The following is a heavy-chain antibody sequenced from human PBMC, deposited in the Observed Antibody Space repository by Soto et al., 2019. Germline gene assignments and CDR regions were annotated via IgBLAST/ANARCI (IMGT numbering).Heavy chain of an antibody. V-gene: IGHV3-15*07. CDR1: GFTFANAW. Sequence: EVQLVESGGGLVEPGGSLRLSCAASGFTFANAWMSWVRQCPGKGLERVGLIKHTSTGGTAEYAVPVKDRFTISRDDSKNTLYLHLNSMKSEDTAIYYCATDAAHHDNVGYWYDGAYGGQGSMVTVSS. J-gene: IGHJ4*02. D-gene: IGHD3-22*01. CDR3: ATDAAHHDNVGYWYDGAY. CDR2: IKHTSTGGTA.